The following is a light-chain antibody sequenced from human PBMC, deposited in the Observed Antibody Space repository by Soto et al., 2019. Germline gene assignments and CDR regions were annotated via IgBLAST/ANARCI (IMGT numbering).Light chain of an antibody. CDR1: QSVRSNY. V-gene: IGKV3-20*01. CDR2: GAS. J-gene: IGKJ5*01. CDR3: QQYGTSAPIA. Sequence: EIVLTQSPGTLSLSPGERATLSCRASQSVRSNYLAWYQQKPGQAPSLLIYGASSRATGIPDRFSGSGSGTDFTLTISRLEAEDFGMYYCQQYGTSAPIAFGQGTRVEIE.